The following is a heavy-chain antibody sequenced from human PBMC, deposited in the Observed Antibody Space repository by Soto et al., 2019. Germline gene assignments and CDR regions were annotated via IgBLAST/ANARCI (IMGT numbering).Heavy chain of an antibody. CDR2: IYYSGST. CDR3: ARVPSFNYYMDV. J-gene: IGHJ6*03. CDR1: SGSISTYY. Sequence: PSETLSLTCTVSSGSISTYYWSWIRQPPGKGLEWIGYIYYSGSTNCNPSLKSRVTISVDTSKNQFSLKLSSVTAADTAVYYCARVPSFNYYMDVWGKGTTVTVSS. V-gene: IGHV4-59*01.